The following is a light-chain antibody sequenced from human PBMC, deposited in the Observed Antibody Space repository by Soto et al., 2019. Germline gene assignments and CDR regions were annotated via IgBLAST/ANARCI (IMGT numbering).Light chain of an antibody. CDR2: DAS. J-gene: IGKJ1*01. Sequence: DIQMTQSASTLSASVGDRVTITCRASQSISSWLAWYQQKPGKAPTLLIYDASSLESGIPARFSGSGSGTEFTLTISCLQSEDFAPYYCQQYYSYLWTFCQGANVDIK. CDR3: QQYYSYLWT. CDR1: QSISSW. V-gene: IGKV1-5*01.